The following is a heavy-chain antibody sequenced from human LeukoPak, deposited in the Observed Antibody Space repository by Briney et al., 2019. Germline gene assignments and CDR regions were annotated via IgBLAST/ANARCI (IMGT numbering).Heavy chain of an antibody. D-gene: IGHD6-13*01. J-gene: IGHJ4*02. CDR1: GGTFSSYA. CDR3: ARGLAAAGTSGGFDY. Sequence: EASVKVSCKASGGTFSSYAISWVRQASGQGLEWMGGIIPIFGTANYAQKFQGRVTITTDESTSTAYMELSSLRSEDTAVYYCARGLAAAGTSGGFDYWGQGTLVTVSS. CDR2: IIPIFGTA. V-gene: IGHV1-69*05.